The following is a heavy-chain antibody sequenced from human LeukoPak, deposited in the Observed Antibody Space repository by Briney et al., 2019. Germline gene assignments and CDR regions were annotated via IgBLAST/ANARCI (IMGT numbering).Heavy chain of an antibody. Sequence: GGSLRLSCATSGFSFDHFSMYWVRQAPGKGLEWVTVISYDGTTKHYADSVKGRFTVSRDNSKKTLYPQLNNLRVEDTAVYYCTGGGSWAYSSTLDFWGQGTLVTVSP. CDR1: GFSFDHFS. D-gene: IGHD2-2*01. CDR2: ISYDGTTK. CDR3: TGGGSWAYSSTLDF. V-gene: IGHV3-30-3*01. J-gene: IGHJ4*02.